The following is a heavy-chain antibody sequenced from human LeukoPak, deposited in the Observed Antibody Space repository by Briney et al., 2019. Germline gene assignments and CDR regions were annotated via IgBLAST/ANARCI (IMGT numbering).Heavy chain of an antibody. V-gene: IGHV3-21*01. J-gene: IGHJ4*02. D-gene: IGHD3-16*02. CDR1: GFTFSSYT. Sequence: PGGSLRLSCTASGFTFSSYTMNWVRQAPGKGLEWVSSISSSSSNIYNADSVKGRFTISRDNAKNSLYLQMNSLRAEDTAVYYCARDYRYFTYWGQGTLVTVSS. CDR3: ARDYRYFTY. CDR2: ISSSSSNI.